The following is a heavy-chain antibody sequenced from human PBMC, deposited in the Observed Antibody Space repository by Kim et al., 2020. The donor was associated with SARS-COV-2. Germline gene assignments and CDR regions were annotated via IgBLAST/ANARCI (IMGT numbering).Heavy chain of an antibody. V-gene: IGHV3-33*01. CDR2: NK. CDR3: ARVLSYYGMDV. Sequence: NKYYAASVKGPCTISRDNSKNTLYLQMNSLRAEDTAVYYCARVLSYYGMDVWGQGTTVTVSS. J-gene: IGHJ6*02.